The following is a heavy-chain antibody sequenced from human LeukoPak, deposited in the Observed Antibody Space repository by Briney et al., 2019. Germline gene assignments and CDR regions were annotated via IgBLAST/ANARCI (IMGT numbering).Heavy chain of an antibody. Sequence: GGSLRLSCAASGFTFSSYSMNWVRQAPGKGLEWVSSISSSSSYIYYADSVKGRFTISRDNAKNSLYLQMNSLRAEDTAVYYCARYYDSSGYYYVGDAFDIWGQGTMVTVSS. CDR2: ISSSSSYI. CDR1: GFTFSSYS. J-gene: IGHJ3*02. V-gene: IGHV3-21*01. CDR3: ARYYDSSGYYYVGDAFDI. D-gene: IGHD3-22*01.